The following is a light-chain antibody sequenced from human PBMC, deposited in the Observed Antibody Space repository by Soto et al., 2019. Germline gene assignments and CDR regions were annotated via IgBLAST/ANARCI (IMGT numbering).Light chain of an antibody. CDR3: CSHAGTYAWV. Sequence: QSALTQPRSVSGSPGQSVTISCTGSTSDVSGYNFVSWYQQHPGKAPKLIIYDVSRRPSGVPDRFSGSKSGYAASLTISGLQSEDEAEYYCCSHAGTYAWVFGGGTKLTVL. CDR1: TSDVSGYNF. CDR2: DVS. J-gene: IGLJ3*02. V-gene: IGLV2-11*01.